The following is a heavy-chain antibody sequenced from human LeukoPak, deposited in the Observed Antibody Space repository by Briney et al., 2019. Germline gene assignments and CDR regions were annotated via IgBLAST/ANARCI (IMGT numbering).Heavy chain of an antibody. V-gene: IGHV3-23*01. CDR3: AKASRDIVGATTSFDC. Sequence: GGSLRLSCAASGFTLSSYAMSWVRQAPGKGLDRVSAISGSGGSTYYADSVKDPFTISRDNSKNTLYLQMNRLRAEDTAVYYCAKASRDIVGATTSFDCGGQGTLVTVSS. J-gene: IGHJ4*02. D-gene: IGHD1-26*01. CDR2: ISGSGGST. CDR1: GFTLSSYA.